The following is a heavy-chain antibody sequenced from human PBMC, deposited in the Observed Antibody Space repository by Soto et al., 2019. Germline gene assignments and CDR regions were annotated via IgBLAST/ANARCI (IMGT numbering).Heavy chain of an antibody. CDR3: AKDRSNGDEQDYYYMDV. D-gene: IGHD4-17*01. V-gene: IGHV3-30*18. CDR2: ISYDGSNK. J-gene: IGHJ6*03. CDR1: GFTFSSYG. Sequence: GGSLRLSCAASGFTFSSYGMHWVRQAPGKGLEWVAVISYDGSNKYYADSVKGRFTISRDNSKNTLYLQMNSLRAEDTAVYYCAKDRSNGDEQDYYYMDVWGKGTTVTVSS.